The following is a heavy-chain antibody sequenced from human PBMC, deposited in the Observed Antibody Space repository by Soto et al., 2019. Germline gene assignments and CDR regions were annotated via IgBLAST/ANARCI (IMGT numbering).Heavy chain of an antibody. V-gene: IGHV4-39*01. CDR3: ARQVLERLNSHLEY. J-gene: IGHJ4*02. CDR2: VYRSGST. CDR1: GGSISSTTYY. D-gene: IGHD1-1*01. Sequence: SETLSLTCAVSGGSISSTTYYWGWIRQPPGKGLEWIGSVYRSGSTYYNPSLKSRVTISVDTSKNQFSLKVISVTAADTAVYYCARQVLERLNSHLEYWGQGTLVTVSS.